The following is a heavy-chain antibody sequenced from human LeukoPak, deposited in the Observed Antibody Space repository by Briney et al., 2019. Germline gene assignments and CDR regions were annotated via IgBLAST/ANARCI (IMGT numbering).Heavy chain of an antibody. J-gene: IGHJ4*02. CDR2: IRSDGSNE. CDR3: AKRYSSSWSSFDY. D-gene: IGHD6-13*01. Sequence: PGGSLRLSCAASGFTFSSYGMHWVRQAPGKGLERVAFIRSDGSNEFYADSVKGRFTISRDNSKNTLYLQMNSLRVEDTAVYYCAKRYSSSWSSFDYWGQGTLVTVSS. CDR1: GFTFSSYG. V-gene: IGHV3-30*02.